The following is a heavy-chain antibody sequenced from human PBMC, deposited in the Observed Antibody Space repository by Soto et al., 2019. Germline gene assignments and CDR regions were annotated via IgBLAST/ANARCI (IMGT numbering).Heavy chain of an antibody. CDR1: GFTFSSYW. J-gene: IGHJ6*02. D-gene: IGHD4-17*01. Sequence: GGSLRLSCAASGFTFSSYWMHWVRQAPGKGLVWVSRINSDGSSTSYADSVKGRFTISRDNAKNTLYLQMNSLRAEDTAVYYCARDDYGDTTDYYYYGMDVWGQGTTVTVSS. CDR3: ARDDYGDTTDYYYYGMDV. CDR2: INSDGSST. V-gene: IGHV3-74*01.